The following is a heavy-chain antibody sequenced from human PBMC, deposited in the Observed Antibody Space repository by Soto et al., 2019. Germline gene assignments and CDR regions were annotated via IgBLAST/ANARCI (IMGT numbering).Heavy chain of an antibody. Sequence: QVQLQESGPGLVKPSETLSLTCTVSGGSISGDSWSWIRQSPGKGLEWIGYISYSGSTNYNPSLKSRVTISVDTSKNRFSLKLSSVTAADTAVYYCARDSGRKYYDFWSGYDYGMDVWGQGTTVTVSS. J-gene: IGHJ6*02. CDR2: ISYSGST. D-gene: IGHD3-3*01. V-gene: IGHV4-59*01. CDR1: GGSISGDS. CDR3: ARDSGRKYYDFWSGYDYGMDV.